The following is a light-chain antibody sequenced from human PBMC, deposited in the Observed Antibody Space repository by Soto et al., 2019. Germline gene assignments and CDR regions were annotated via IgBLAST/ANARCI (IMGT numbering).Light chain of an antibody. Sequence: QSALTQPASVSGSPGQSITISCTGTTSDVGGYNYVSWHQQHPGKAPKLMIYDVIKRPSGVSNRFSGSKSDNTASLTISGLQAEDEADYYCTSYTSSGTHVFGSGTKVTVL. CDR3: TSYTSSGTHV. CDR2: DVI. J-gene: IGLJ1*01. CDR1: TSDVGGYNY. V-gene: IGLV2-14*01.